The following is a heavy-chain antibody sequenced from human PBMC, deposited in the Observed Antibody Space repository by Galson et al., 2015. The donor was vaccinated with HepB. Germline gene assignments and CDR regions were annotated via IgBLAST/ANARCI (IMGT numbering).Heavy chain of an antibody. J-gene: IGHJ4*02. V-gene: IGHV1-24*01. CDR3: ATSPPGHYDFWSGYWTAPFD. Sequence: SVKVSCKVSGYTLTELSMHWVRQAPGKGLEWMGGFDPEDGETIYAQKFQGRVTMTEDTSTDTAYMELSSLRSEDTAVYYCATSPPGHYDFWSGYWTAPFDWGQGTLVTVSS. CDR1: GYTLTELS. CDR2: FDPEDGET. D-gene: IGHD3-3*01.